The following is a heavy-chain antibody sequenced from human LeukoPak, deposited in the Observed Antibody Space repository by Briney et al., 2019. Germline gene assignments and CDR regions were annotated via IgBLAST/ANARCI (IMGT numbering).Heavy chain of an antibody. CDR2: IKQDGSEK. V-gene: IGHV3-7*01. J-gene: IGHJ4*02. CDR1: GFTFTNAW. D-gene: IGHD2-15*01. CDR3: ARDRGIGD. Sequence: PGGSLRLSCVDSGFTFTNAWMSWVRQAPGKGLEWVANIKQDGSEKYYVDSVKGRFTISRDNAKNSLYLQMNSLRAEDTAVYYCARDRGIGDWGQGTLVTVSS.